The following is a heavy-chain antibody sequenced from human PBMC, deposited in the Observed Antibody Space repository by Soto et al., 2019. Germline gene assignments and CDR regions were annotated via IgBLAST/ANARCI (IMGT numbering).Heavy chain of an antibody. CDR1: GYTFTGYY. CDR2: INPNSGGT. Sequence: ASVRVSCKASGYTFTGYYMHWVRQAPGQGLEWMGWINPNSGGTNYAQKFQGRVTMTRDTSISTAYTELSRLRSDDTAVYYCARDGGAPFGEIGSEEVVPAEVPDCSGQATPVTVSS. V-gene: IGHV1-2*02. CDR3: ARDGGAPFGEIGSEEVVPAEVPDC. J-gene: IGHJ4*02. D-gene: IGHD2-2*01.